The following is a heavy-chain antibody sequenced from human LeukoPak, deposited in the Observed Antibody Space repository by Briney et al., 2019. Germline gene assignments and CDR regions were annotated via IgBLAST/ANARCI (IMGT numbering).Heavy chain of an antibody. CDR1: GGSFSGYY. V-gene: IGHV4-34*01. D-gene: IGHD2-2*01. CDR3: ARGRPGGYCSSTGCYVWGSNWFDP. J-gene: IGHJ5*02. CDR2: INHSGST. Sequence: SETLSLTCAVYGGSFSGYYWSWIRQPPGKGLEWIGEINHSGSTNYNPSLKSRVTISVDTSKNQFSLKLSSVTAADTAVYYCARGRPGGYCSSTGCYVWGSNWFDPWGQGTLVTVSS.